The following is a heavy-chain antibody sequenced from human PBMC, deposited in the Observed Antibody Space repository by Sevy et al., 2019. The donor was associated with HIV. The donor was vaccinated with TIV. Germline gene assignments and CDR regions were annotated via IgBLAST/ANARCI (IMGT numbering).Heavy chain of an antibody. CDR1: GFTFSSYR. CDR2: TSSTSGYI. J-gene: IGHJ4*02. D-gene: IGHD1-1*01. V-gene: IGHV3-21*01. Sequence: GGSLRLSCAASGFTFSSYRMTWVRQAPGKGLEWVSCTSSTSGYINYADSVKGRFTISRDNAKNLLFLQMDSLRAEDTAVYFCARAVLEISTWRSDYWGQGTLVTVSS. CDR3: ARAVLEISTWRSDY.